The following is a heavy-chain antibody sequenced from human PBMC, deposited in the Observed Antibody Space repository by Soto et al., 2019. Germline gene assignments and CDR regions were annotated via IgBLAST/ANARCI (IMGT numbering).Heavy chain of an antibody. Sequence: PGGSLRLSCAASGFTFSSYGMHWVRQAPGKGLEWVAAISYDGSNLYYIDSVKGRFTISRDKSKDTLYLQMNSLRAEDTAVYYCAKAAHPRDGACWVADYWAQGTLVTVSS. CDR2: ISYDGSNL. J-gene: IGHJ4*02. V-gene: IGHV3-30*18. CDR1: GFTFSSYG. CDR3: AKAAHPRDGACWVADY. D-gene: IGHD2-21*02.